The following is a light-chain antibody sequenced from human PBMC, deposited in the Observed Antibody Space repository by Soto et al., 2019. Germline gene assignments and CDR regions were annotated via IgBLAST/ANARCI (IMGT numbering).Light chain of an antibody. V-gene: IGKV3-20*01. CDR3: QQYGSSPET. CDR1: QSVSSAY. J-gene: IGKJ1*01. Sequence: EIVLTQSPVTLSLSPGERATVSCRASQSVSSAYLAWYQQKPGQAPRLLIYDVSSRATGIPDRFSGSGSGTDFTLTVSRLEPEDFAVYYCQQYGSSPETFGQGTKVDIK. CDR2: DVS.